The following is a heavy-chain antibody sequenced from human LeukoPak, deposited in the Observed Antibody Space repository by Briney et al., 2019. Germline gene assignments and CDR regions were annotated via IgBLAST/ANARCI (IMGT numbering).Heavy chain of an antibody. CDR1: GFTFSSYG. CDR3: AKEFPSSSGLY. Sequence: PGGSLRLSCAASGFTFSSYGMHWVRQAPGKGLEWVAVISYDGSNKYYADSVKGRFTISRDNSKNTLYLQMNSLRAEDTAVYYCAKEFPSSSGLYWGQGTLVTVSS. D-gene: IGHD3-22*01. V-gene: IGHV3-30*18. CDR2: ISYDGSNK. J-gene: IGHJ4*02.